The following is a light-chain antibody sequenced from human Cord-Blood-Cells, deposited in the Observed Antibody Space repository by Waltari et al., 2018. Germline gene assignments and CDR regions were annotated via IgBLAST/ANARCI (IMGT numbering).Light chain of an antibody. J-gene: IGKJ1*01. CDR2: GAS. CDR1: QSVSSSY. Sequence: EIVLTQSPGTPSLSPGERATTFCRASQSVSSSYLAWYQQKPGRAPRLLIYGASSRATGIPDRFSGGGSGTDFTPTISRRGPEDFAVYYCQQYGSSPRTFGEGSKVETK. CDR3: QQYGSSPRT. V-gene: IGKV3-20*01.